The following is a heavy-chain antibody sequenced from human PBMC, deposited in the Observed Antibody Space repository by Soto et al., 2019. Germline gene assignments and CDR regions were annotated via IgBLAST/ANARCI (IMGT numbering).Heavy chain of an antibody. CDR2: INHSGST. J-gene: IGHJ5*02. V-gene: IGHV4-34*01. Sequence: AETLSLTCAVYGGSFSGYYWIWIRHPPGKGLEWIVEINHSGSTNYNPSLKSRVTISVDTSKNQFPLKLSSVTAADTAVYYCARANLYYDFWSGTPGNWFDPWGQGTLVTVSS. CDR1: GGSFSGYY. CDR3: ARANLYYDFWSGTPGNWFDP. D-gene: IGHD3-3*01.